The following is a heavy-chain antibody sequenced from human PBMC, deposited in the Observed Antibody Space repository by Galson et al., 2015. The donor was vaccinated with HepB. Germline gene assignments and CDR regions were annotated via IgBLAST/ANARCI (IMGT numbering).Heavy chain of an antibody. V-gene: IGHV3-74*01. D-gene: IGHD1-26*01. Sequence: SLRLSCAASGITFSTYWMHWVRQAPGKGLVWFSRINSDGRSTSYADSVKGRFTISRDNAKNTLYLQMNSLRAEDTAVYYCARLGGNYRTTSHFDYRGQGTLVTVSS. CDR2: INSDGRST. CDR1: GITFSTYW. CDR3: ARLGGNYRTTSHFDY. J-gene: IGHJ4*02.